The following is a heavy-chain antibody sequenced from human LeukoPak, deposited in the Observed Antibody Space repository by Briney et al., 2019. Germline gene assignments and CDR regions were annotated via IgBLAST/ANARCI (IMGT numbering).Heavy chain of an antibody. Sequence: EASVKVSCKASGYTFTGYYIHWVRQAPGQGLEWMGIINPSDGSTSYAQKFQGRLTMTRDTSTSTVYMELSSLRSEDTAVYYCARWRDYYGSGSYYHFDYWGQGTLVTVSS. CDR1: GYTFTGYY. V-gene: IGHV1-46*01. J-gene: IGHJ4*02. CDR2: INPSDGST. D-gene: IGHD3-10*01. CDR3: ARWRDYYGSGSYYHFDY.